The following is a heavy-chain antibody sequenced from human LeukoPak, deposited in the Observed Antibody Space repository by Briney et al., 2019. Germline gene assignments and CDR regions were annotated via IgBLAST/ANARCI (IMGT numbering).Heavy chain of an antibody. CDR2: NDYRGYS. CDR3: ARDYYGMDV. J-gene: IGHJ6*02. V-gene: IGHV4-39*02. Sequence: SETLSLTCTVSGGSVSSHGYYWGWIRQPPGKGLEWIGSNDYRGYSYYIPSLKSRVTISIDTSKNQLSLRLSSVTAADTAVYYCARDYYGMDVWGQGTTVTVSS. CDR1: GGSVSSHGYY.